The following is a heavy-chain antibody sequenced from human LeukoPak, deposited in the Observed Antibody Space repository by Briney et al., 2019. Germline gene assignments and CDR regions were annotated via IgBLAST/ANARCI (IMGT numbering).Heavy chain of an antibody. D-gene: IGHD4-17*01. CDR1: GGTFSSYA. Sequence: ASVKVSCKASGGTFSSYAISWVRQAPGQGLEWMGRIIPILGIANYAQKFQGRVMITADKSTSTAYTELSSLRSEDTAVYYCARDGYGDYVLDYWGQGTLVTVSS. V-gene: IGHV1-69*04. CDR2: IIPILGIA. CDR3: ARDGYGDYVLDY. J-gene: IGHJ4*02.